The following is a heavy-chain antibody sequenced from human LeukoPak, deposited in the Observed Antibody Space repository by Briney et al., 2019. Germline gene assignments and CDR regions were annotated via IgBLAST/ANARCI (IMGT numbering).Heavy chain of an antibody. V-gene: IGHV3-30*02. CDR3: AKDGDSTGYYSSYYNHMDV. CDR2: IRFDGGKK. CDR1: GFSFSTYG. J-gene: IGHJ6*03. D-gene: IGHD3-22*01. Sequence: GGSLRLSCAASGFSFSTYGFHWVRQAPGKGLEWVTFIRFDGGKKNYADSVKGRFAISRDNSKNTVYLQMNSLRAEDTAIYYCAKDGDSTGYYSSYYNHMDVWGKGTSVTISS.